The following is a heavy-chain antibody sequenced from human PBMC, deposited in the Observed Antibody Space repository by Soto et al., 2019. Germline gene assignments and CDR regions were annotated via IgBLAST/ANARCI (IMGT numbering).Heavy chain of an antibody. V-gene: IGHV1-18*01. CDR1: GYTFINYG. J-gene: IGHJ6*02. CDR3: ARATRYGMDV. CDR2: ISAYNGDT. Sequence: QVQLVQSGAEVKKPGASVKASCKASGYTFINYGFSWVRQAPGQGLEWMGWISAYNGDTKHAQKFQGRVTMTTDTSTSTAFMELTSLRSDDTAVYYCARATRYGMDVWGQGTTVTVSS.